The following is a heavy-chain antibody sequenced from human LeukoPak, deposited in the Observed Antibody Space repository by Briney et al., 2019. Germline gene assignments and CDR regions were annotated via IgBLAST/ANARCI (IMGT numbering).Heavy chain of an antibody. CDR2: ISDSGDSI. Sequence: GGTLRLSCAASAFTFSAYAMTWVRQAPGKGLEWVSGISDSGDSIYYADSVKGRFTISRDNSKNMLYLQMNSLRAEDTAVYYCARDGQTTELDYWGQGTLVTVSS. CDR1: AFTFSAYA. D-gene: IGHD4-17*01. J-gene: IGHJ4*02. V-gene: IGHV3-23*01. CDR3: ARDGQTTELDY.